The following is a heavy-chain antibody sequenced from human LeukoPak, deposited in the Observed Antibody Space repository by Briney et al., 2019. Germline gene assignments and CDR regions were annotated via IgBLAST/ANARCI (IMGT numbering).Heavy chain of an antibody. CDR1: GGSISSYY. CDR2: IYSSGST. CDR3: ARGVVVPAVYFDN. Sequence: SETLSFTCTVSGGSISSYYWNWIRQPAGKGLEWIGRIYSSGSTNYNPSLKSRVTISVDKSKNQFSLKLNTVAAADTAVYYCARGVVVPAVYFDNWGQATLVTVSS. J-gene: IGHJ4*02. V-gene: IGHV4-4*07. D-gene: IGHD2-2*01.